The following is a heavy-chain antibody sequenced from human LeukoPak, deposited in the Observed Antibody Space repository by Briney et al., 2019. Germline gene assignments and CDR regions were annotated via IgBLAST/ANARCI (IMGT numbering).Heavy chain of an antibody. D-gene: IGHD3-10*01. CDR2: ISYDGSNK. CDR1: GFTFSSYG. J-gene: IGHJ4*02. CDR3: ARDSNYYGIDY. V-gene: IGHV3-30*03. Sequence: GGSLRLSCAASGFTFSSYGMHWVRQAPGKGLEWVAVISYDGSNKYHADSVKGRFTISRDNSKNTLYLQMNSLRAEDTAVYYCARDSNYYGIDYWGQGTLVTVSS.